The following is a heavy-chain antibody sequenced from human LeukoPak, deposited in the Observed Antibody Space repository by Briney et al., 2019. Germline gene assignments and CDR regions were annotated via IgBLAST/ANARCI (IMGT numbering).Heavy chain of an antibody. CDR1: RFTFSDYY. CDR2: ISSTGSTI. J-gene: IGHJ6*02. D-gene: IGHD2-2*01. V-gene: IGHV3-11*04. Sequence: GGSLRLSCAASRFTFSDYYMSWIRQAPGKGLEWLSYISSTGSTIFYADSVKGRFTISRDNTKNSLYLQMNSLRAEDTAVYYCARVRDSGLYLVPSTYNYGMDVWGQGTTVTVSS. CDR3: ARVRDSGLYLVPSTYNYGMDV.